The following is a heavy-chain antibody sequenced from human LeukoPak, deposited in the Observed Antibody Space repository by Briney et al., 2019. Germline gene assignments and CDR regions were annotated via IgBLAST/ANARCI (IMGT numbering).Heavy chain of an antibody. D-gene: IGHD5-12*01. CDR3: ARDHNIVAPFDY. CDR1: GYTFTSYA. Sequence: GASVKVSCKASGYTFTSYAMHWVRQAPGQRLEWMGWINAGNGNTKYSQKFQGRVTITRDTSASTAYMELSSLRSGDTAVYYCARDHNIVAPFDYWGQGTLVTVPS. V-gene: IGHV1-3*01. CDR2: INAGNGNT. J-gene: IGHJ4*02.